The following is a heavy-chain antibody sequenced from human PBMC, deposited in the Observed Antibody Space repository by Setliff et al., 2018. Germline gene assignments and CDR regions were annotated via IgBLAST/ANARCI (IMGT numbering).Heavy chain of an antibody. Sequence: PGGSLRLSCEASGFTLDDYYMTWIRQAPGKGLEWISYISSSGYTIYYANSVKGRFSISRDDALNSLFLEMNSLRVDDTAIYYCARGKDYSDGSGYPIFQHWGQGTQVTVSS. J-gene: IGHJ1*01. CDR1: GFTLDDYY. D-gene: IGHD3-22*01. CDR3: ARGKDYSDGSGYPIFQH. V-gene: IGHV3-11*04. CDR2: ISSSGYTI.